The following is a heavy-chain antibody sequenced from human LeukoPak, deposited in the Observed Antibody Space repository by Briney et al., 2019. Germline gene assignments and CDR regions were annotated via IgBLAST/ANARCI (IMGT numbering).Heavy chain of an antibody. CDR3: ALNDYGDGLGY. V-gene: IGHV1-2*02. Sequence: ASVKVSCKASGYTLTVYYMHWVRQAPGQGLEWMGWINPNSGGTNYAQRFQGRVTMTRDTSISTAYMELSRLRSDDTAVYYCALNDYGDGLGYWGQGTLVTVFS. D-gene: IGHD4-17*01. J-gene: IGHJ4*02. CDR2: INPNSGGT. CDR1: GYTLTVYY.